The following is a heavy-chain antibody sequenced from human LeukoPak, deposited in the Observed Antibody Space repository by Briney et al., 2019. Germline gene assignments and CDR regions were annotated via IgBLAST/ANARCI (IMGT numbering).Heavy chain of an antibody. CDR3: ARAQDWNLPLHEFDY. CDR2: IYHSGST. D-gene: IGHD1-7*01. Sequence: SETVSLTCAVSGYSISSGYYWGWIRQPPGKGLEWIGSIYHSGSTYYNPSLKSRVAISVDTSKNQFSLKLSAVDPADTAVYYFARAQDWNLPLHEFDYCGQGCLVTVSS. CDR1: GYSISSGYY. J-gene: IGHJ4*02. V-gene: IGHV4-38-2*01.